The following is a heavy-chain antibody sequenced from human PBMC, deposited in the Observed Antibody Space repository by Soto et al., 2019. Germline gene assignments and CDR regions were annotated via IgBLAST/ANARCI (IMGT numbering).Heavy chain of an antibody. D-gene: IGHD6-19*01. CDR3: ARDLAVAGTTRGYYYYGMDV. CDR1: GGSSSSGDYY. Sequence: LSLTCTVSGGSSSSGDYYWSWIRQPPGKGLEWIGYIYYSGSTYYNPSLKSRVTISVDTYKNQFSLKLSSVTAADTAVYYCARDLAVAGTTRGYYYYGMDVWGQGTTVTVSS. CDR2: IYYSGST. J-gene: IGHJ6*02. V-gene: IGHV4-30-4*01.